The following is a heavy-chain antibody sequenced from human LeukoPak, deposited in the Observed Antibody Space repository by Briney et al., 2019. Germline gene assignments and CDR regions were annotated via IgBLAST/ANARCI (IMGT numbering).Heavy chain of an antibody. CDR1: GFIFSSHC. CDR3: AKDRAYYYDSSGQFDY. J-gene: IGHJ4*02. D-gene: IGHD3-22*01. V-gene: IGHV3-30*18. Sequence: GGSLRLSCAASGFIFSSHCMHWVRQAPGKGLEWVAVISYDGSNKYYADSVKGRFTISRDNSKNTLYLQMNSLRAEDTAVYYCAKDRAYYYDSSGQFDYWGQGTLVTVSS. CDR2: ISYDGSNK.